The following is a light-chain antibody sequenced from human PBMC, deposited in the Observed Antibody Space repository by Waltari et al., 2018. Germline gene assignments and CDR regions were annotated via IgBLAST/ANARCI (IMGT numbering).Light chain of an antibody. CDR1: NLEDKN. CDR3: QVWDNSAGVV. J-gene: IGLJ2*01. Sequence: SYEVTQPLSVSVALGPPATLTCGGNNLEDKNVHWWQKKPGQAPVLVIYKDSGRPSGIPERLTGTNSGNTATLTISGAQAGDEADYFCQVWDNSAGVVFGGGTKLTVL. V-gene: IGLV3-9*01. CDR2: KDS.